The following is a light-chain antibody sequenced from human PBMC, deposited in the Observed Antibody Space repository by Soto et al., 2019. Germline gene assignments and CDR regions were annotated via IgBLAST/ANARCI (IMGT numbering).Light chain of an antibody. CDR3: SSYTSSSTQV. CDR2: DVS. V-gene: IGLV2-14*01. Sequence: QSVLTQHASGSGSPGQSITISCTGTSSDVGGYNYVSWYQQHPGKAPKLMIYDVSNRPSGVSNRFSGSKSGNTASLTISGLQAEDEADYYCSSYTSSSTQVFGGGTQLTVL. J-gene: IGLJ2*01. CDR1: SSDVGGYNY.